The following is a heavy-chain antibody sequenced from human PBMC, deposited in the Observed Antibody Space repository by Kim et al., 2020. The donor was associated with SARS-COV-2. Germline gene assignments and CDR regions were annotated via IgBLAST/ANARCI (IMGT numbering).Heavy chain of an antibody. CDR3: AREAHAPPSYDDGFDI. D-gene: IGHD3-16*01. V-gene: IGHV3-48*03. Sequence: GGSLRLSCAASGFTFSTYDMNWVRQAPGKGLEWLSYISSSGSTLYYADSVRGRVTISRDNAKTSLYLQMNSLRAEDTAVYYCAREAHAPPSYDDGFDIWGQGTMVTVSS. CDR2: ISSSGSTL. J-gene: IGHJ3*02. CDR1: GFTFSTYD.